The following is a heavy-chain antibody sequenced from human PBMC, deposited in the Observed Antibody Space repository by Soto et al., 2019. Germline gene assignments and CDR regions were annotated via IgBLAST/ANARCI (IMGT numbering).Heavy chain of an antibody. V-gene: IGHV1-69*01. CDR3: ASGASRWYPYFFDS. J-gene: IGHJ4*02. D-gene: IGHD6-13*01. CDR2: IIPYYNTL. Sequence: QAQVVQSGAEVRKPGSAVKLSCKASEGTFNSYAIAWVRQAPGQGLEWMGGIIPYYNTLNYAQKFQDRVTITADDSTNTVYMELSSLRSDDTAVYFCASGASRWYPYFFDSWAQGTLVTVSS. CDR1: EGTFNSYA.